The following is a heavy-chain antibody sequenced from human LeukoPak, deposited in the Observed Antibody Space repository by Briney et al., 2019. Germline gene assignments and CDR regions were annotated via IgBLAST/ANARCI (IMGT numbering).Heavy chain of an antibody. CDR3: ARGRYSYGSPPYYFDY. Sequence: ASVKVSCKASGYTFTSYGISWVRQAPGQGLEWMGWISAYNGNTNYAQKLQGRVTMTTDTSTSTAYMELRSLRSDDTAVYYCARGRYSYGSPPYYFDYWGQGTLVTVSS. V-gene: IGHV1-18*01. D-gene: IGHD5-18*01. J-gene: IGHJ4*02. CDR2: ISAYNGNT. CDR1: GYTFTSYG.